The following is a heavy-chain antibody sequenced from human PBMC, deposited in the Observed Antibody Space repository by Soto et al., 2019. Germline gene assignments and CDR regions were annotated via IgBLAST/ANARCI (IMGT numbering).Heavy chain of an antibody. D-gene: IGHD2-8*01. CDR1: GGSFSGYY. CDR2: INHSGST. J-gene: IGHJ5*02. Sequence: PSETLSLTCAVYGGSFSGYYWSWIRQPPGKGLEWIGEINHSGSTNDNPSLKSRVTISEDTSKNQFSLKLSSVTAADTAVYYCARHGRDEDQDPNSWFDPWGQGTQVTVSS. V-gene: IGHV4-34*01. CDR3: ARHGRDEDQDPNSWFDP.